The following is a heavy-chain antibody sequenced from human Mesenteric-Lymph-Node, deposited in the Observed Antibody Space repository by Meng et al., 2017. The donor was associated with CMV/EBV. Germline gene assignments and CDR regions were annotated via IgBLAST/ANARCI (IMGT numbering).Heavy chain of an antibody. CDR3: AKENGRNCTSTSFYTHPYYDGMDV. V-gene: IGHV3-23*03. D-gene: IGHD2-2*02. CDR1: GFTFSSYA. Sequence: GESLKISCAASGFTFSSYAMSWVRQAPGKGLDWVSVIYSGGSRTYYADSVKGRFTISRDNSKNMLYLQMNSLRAEDTAVYYCAKENGRNCTSTSFYTHPYYDGMDVWGQGTTVTVSS. J-gene: IGHJ6*02. CDR2: IYSGGSRT.